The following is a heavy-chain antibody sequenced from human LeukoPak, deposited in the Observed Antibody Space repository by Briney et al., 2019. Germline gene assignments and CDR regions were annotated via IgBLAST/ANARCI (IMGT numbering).Heavy chain of an antibody. V-gene: IGHV1-18*01. CDR2: ISANTGKT. Sequence: ASVKVSCKASGYTFATYGFCWVRQAPGHGLEWMGWISANTGKTDYAQKFQGRVTMTTDTSTSTAYMELQSLRPDDTAVYYCAKVAGDRMDYWGQGTLLTVSS. CDR3: AKVAGDRMDY. D-gene: IGHD6-13*01. J-gene: IGHJ4*02. CDR1: GYTFATYG.